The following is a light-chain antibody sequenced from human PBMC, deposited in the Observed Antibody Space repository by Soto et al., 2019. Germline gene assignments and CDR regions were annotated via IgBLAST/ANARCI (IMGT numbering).Light chain of an antibody. CDR1: QSVGYH. Sequence: EIVLTQSPATLSLSPGERATLSCRASQSVGYHLAWYQQKPGQAPRLLIYDASTRATGIPARFSGSGSGTDFTLTISGLQSEDFAVYYCQQYNNWPQTFGQGTKVEIK. CDR2: DAS. V-gene: IGKV3-15*01. CDR3: QQYNNWPQT. J-gene: IGKJ1*01.